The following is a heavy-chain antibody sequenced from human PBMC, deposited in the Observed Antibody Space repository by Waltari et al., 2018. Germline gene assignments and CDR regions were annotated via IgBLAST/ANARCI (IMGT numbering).Heavy chain of an antibody. CDR3: ATGGYEYSYYYGMDV. Sequence: QVQLVQSGAEVKKPGASVKVSCKVSGYTLTEISMHWVRQAPGKGLEWMGGVNPEEGETIYAQKFQGGVTMTEDTSTDTAYMELSSLRSEDTAVYYCATGGYEYSYYYGMDVWGQGTTVTVSS. V-gene: IGHV1-24*01. D-gene: IGHD5-12*01. CDR2: VNPEEGET. J-gene: IGHJ6*02. CDR1: GYTLTEIS.